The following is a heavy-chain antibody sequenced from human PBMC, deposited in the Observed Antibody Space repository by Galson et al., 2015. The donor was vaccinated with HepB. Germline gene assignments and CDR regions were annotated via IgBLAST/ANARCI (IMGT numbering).Heavy chain of an antibody. CDR3: AAGGYSGYDPPDGMDV. J-gene: IGHJ6*02. V-gene: IGHV1-69*13. CDR2: IIPILGTA. Sequence: SVKVSCKASGGTFSSYAISWVRQAPGQGLEWMGGIIPILGTANYAQKFQGRVTITADESTSTAYMELSSLRSEDTAVYYCAAGGYSGYDPPDGMDVWGQGTTVTVSS. D-gene: IGHD5-12*01. CDR1: GGTFSSYA.